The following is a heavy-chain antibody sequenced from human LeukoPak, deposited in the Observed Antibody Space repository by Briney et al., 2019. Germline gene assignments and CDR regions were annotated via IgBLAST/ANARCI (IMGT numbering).Heavy chain of an antibody. V-gene: IGHV1-2*02. D-gene: IGHD5-18*01. Sequence: ASVRVSCKASGYTFTGYYMHWVRQAPGQGLEWMGWINPSSGGTNYAQKFQGRVTMTRDTSISTAYMELSRLRSDDTAVYYCARDTADSYGSSDFDYWGQGALVTVSS. J-gene: IGHJ4*02. CDR2: INPSSGGT. CDR3: ARDTADSYGSSDFDY. CDR1: GYTFTGYY.